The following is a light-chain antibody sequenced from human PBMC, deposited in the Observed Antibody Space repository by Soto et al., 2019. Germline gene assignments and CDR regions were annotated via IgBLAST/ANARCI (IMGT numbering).Light chain of an antibody. V-gene: IGKV1-39*01. CDR2: AAS. CDR1: QSISSY. J-gene: IGKJ3*01. CDR3: HQSYSTLLFT. Sequence: DIQMTQSPSSLSASVGDRVTTTCRASQSISSYLNWYQQKPGKAPKLLIYAASSLQSGVPSRFSGSGSGTDFTLTISSLQPEDFATYYCHQSYSTLLFTFGPGTKVDIK.